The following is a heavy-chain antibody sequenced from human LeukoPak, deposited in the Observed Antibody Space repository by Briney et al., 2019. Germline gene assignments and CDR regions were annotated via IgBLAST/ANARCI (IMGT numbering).Heavy chain of an antibody. CDR3: ATDLGYCSSTSCPPPEYFQH. V-gene: IGHV1-24*01. Sequence: ASVKVSCKVSGYTLTELSMHWVRQAPGKGLEWMGGFDPEDGETIYAQKFQGRVTMTEDTSTDTAYMELSSLRSEDTAVYYCATDLGYCSSTSCPPPEYFQHWGQGTLVTVSS. D-gene: IGHD2-2*01. CDR1: GYTLTELS. CDR2: FDPEDGET. J-gene: IGHJ1*01.